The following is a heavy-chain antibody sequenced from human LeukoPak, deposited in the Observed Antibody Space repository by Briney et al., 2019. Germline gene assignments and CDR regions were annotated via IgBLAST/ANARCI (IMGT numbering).Heavy chain of an antibody. CDR3: AVTHNWSKYD. CDR2: IYLGDSET. Sequence: GESLKISCKGSGYSFPSFWIGRVRQMPGKGLEWIGIIYLGDSETRYSTYCQGQVNFPADKSISTANLQWRSLKASDTAIYYCAVTHNWSKYDWGQGTLVTVSS. CDR1: GYSFPSFW. D-gene: IGHD1/OR15-1a*01. J-gene: IGHJ4*02. V-gene: IGHV5-51*01.